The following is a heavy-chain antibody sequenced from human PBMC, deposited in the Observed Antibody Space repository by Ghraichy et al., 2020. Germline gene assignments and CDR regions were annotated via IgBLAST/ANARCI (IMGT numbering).Heavy chain of an antibody. Sequence: ASVKVSCKASGYTFTSYGISWVRQAPGQGLEWMGWISAYNGNTNYAQKLQGRVTMTTDTSTSTAYMELRSLRSDDTAVYYCARVTRRGTGFGELLVDAFDIWGQGTMVTVSS. V-gene: IGHV1-18*01. CDR2: ISAYNGNT. D-gene: IGHD3-10*01. CDR3: ARVTRRGTGFGELLVDAFDI. CDR1: GYTFTSYG. J-gene: IGHJ3*02.